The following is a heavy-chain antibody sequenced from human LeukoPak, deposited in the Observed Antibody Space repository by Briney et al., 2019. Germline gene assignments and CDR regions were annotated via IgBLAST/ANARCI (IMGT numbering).Heavy chain of an antibody. J-gene: IGHJ4*02. CDR1: GGSIRSYY. Sequence: PSETLSLTCTVSGGSIRSYYWSWIRQPAGKALEWIGRIYTSGSTNYNPSLKSRVTMSVDTSKNQFSLKLSSVTAADTAVYYCARVALGFRAPLYYFDYRGQGTLVTVSS. V-gene: IGHV4-4*07. CDR2: IYTSGST. CDR3: ARVALGFRAPLYYFDY.